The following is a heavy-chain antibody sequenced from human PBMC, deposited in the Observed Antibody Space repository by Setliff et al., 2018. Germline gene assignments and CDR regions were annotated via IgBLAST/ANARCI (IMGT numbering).Heavy chain of an antibody. V-gene: IGHV3-23*01. CDR2: ISASGDTT. D-gene: IGHD5-18*01. CDR1: GYTSSSYA. Sequence: LRLSCAASGYTSSSYAMTWVRQAPGKGLEWVSIISASGDTTYYADSVKGRFTISRDNSKNTLYLQMNSLRAEDTAVYYCAKRGDTRTFDYWGQGTLVTVSS. J-gene: IGHJ4*02. CDR3: AKRGDTRTFDY.